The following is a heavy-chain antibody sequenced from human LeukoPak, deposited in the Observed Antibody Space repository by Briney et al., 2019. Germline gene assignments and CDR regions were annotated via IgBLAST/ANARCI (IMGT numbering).Heavy chain of an antibody. J-gene: IGHJ5*02. CDR3: ASNDVYSGNWFDP. Sequence: GGSLRLSCAASGFTFSSYSMNWVRQAPGKGLEWVSSISSSSSYIYYADSVKGRFTISRDKAKNSLYLQMNSLRAEDTAVYYCASNDVYSGNWFDPWGQGTLVTVSS. CDR1: GFTFSSYS. CDR2: ISSSSSYI. D-gene: IGHD6-13*01. V-gene: IGHV3-21*01.